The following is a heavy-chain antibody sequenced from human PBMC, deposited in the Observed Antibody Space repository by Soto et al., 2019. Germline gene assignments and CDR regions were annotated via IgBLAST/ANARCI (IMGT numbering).Heavy chain of an antibody. CDR3: AKDSTRTYYDFWSGFYFDF. V-gene: IGHV3-23*01. Sequence: PGGSLRPSCAASGFTFSSYAMSWVRQAPGKGLEWVSAISATGSSTFYADSVKGRFTISRDISKNTLYLQMNGLRAEDTAVYYCAKDSTRTYYDFWSGFYFDFWGQGALVTVSS. CDR1: GFTFSSYA. CDR2: ISATGSST. J-gene: IGHJ4*02. D-gene: IGHD3-3*01.